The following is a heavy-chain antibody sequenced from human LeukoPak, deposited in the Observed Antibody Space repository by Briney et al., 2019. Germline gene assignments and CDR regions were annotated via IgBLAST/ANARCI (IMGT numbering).Heavy chain of an antibody. D-gene: IGHD5-12*01. CDR3: ARDAPVRWLQNWYFNL. CDR1: GFTFSSFW. Sequence: QSGGSLRLSCAASGFTFSSFWMSWVRQAPGKGLEWVANIKQDGSEKYYVDSVKGRFTISRDNAKNSLYLQMNSLRAEDTAVYYCARDAPVRWLQNWYFNLWGRGTLVTVSS. CDR2: IKQDGSEK. V-gene: IGHV3-7*01. J-gene: IGHJ2*01.